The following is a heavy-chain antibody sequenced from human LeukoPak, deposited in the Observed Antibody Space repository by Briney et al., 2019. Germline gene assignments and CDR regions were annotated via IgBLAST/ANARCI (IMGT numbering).Heavy chain of an antibody. V-gene: IGHV4-31*03. CDR2: IYYSGST. Sequence: PSETLSLTCTVSGGSISSGGYYWSWIRQHPGKGLGWIGYIYYSGSTYYNPSLKSRVTISVDTSKNQFSLKLSSVTAADTAVYYCAATNEAVVAATPHWFDPWGQGTLVTVSS. CDR1: GGSISSGGYY. D-gene: IGHD2-15*01. CDR3: AATNEAVVAATPHWFDP. J-gene: IGHJ5*02.